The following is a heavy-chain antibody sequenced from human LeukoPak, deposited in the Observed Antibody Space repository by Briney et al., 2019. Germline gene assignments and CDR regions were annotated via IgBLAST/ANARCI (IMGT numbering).Heavy chain of an antibody. Sequence: PGGSLRLSCAASGFTFSSYAMHWVRQAPGKGLEWVAVISYDGSNKYYADSVKGRFTISRDNSKNTLYLQMNSLRAEDTAVYYCARESAVRSHYDFWSGSYNWFDPWGQGTLVTVSS. D-gene: IGHD3-3*01. J-gene: IGHJ5*02. CDR1: GFTFSSYA. V-gene: IGHV3-30-3*01. CDR2: ISYDGSNK. CDR3: ARESAVRSHYDFWSGSYNWFDP.